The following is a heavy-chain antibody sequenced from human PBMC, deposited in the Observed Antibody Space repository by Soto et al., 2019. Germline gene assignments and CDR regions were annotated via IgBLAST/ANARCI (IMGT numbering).Heavy chain of an antibody. J-gene: IGHJ5*02. CDR3: ATRSGDYVGWFDP. V-gene: IGHV4-34*08. D-gene: IGHD4-17*01. CDR1: GGTFSGYY. CDR2: INHSGST. Sequence: SETLSLTCAVYGGTFSGYYWSWIRQPPGKGLEWIGEINHSGSTNYNPSLKSRLAIDVDTSKNQFSLRLSSVTAADTAVYYCATRSGDYVGWFDPWGQGTRVTVSS.